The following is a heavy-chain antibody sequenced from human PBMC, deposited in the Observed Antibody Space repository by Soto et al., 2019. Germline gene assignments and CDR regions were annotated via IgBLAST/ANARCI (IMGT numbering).Heavy chain of an antibody. D-gene: IGHD2-8*01. Sequence: SETLSLTCTVSGGSVSSVSYHWSWIRQPPGKGLEWIGNIYYTGNANYNPSLKSRVTILADTSKNQFSLRLSSVIAADTAVYYCARQPRYCTSAICPFDYWCLGTLVTVSS. J-gene: IGHJ4*02. V-gene: IGHV4-61*01. CDR3: ARQPRYCTSAICPFDY. CDR2: IYYTGNA. CDR1: GGSVSSVSYH.